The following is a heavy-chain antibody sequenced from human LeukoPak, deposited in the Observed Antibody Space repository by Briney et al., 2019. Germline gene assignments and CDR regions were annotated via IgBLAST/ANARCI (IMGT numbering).Heavy chain of an antibody. CDR2: INPNSGGT. D-gene: IGHD3-10*01. CDR3: ARARAIYGSGSYYNVVLGC. CDR1: GYTFTSYY. J-gene: IGHJ4*02. V-gene: IGHV1-2*02. Sequence: ASVKVSCKASGYTFTSYYMHWVRQAPGQGLEWMGWINPNSGGTNYAQKFQGRVTMTRDTSISTAYMELSRLRSDDTAVYYCARARAIYGSGSYYNVVLGCWGQGTLVTVSS.